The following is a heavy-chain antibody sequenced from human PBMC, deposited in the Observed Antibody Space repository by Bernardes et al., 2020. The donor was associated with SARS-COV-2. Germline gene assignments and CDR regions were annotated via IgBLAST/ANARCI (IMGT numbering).Heavy chain of an antibody. J-gene: IGHJ6*02. D-gene: IGHD3-10*01. V-gene: IGHV3-23*01. CDR3: AKDLGSGIWYSYGKDV. CDR2: ISGSGGST. CDR1: GFTFSSYA. Sequence: GGSLRLSCAASGFTFSSYAMSWVRQAPGKGLEWVSAISGSGGSTYYADSVKGRFTISRDNSKNTLYLQMNSLRAEDTAVYYCAKDLGSGIWYSYGKDVWGHGTTVTVSS.